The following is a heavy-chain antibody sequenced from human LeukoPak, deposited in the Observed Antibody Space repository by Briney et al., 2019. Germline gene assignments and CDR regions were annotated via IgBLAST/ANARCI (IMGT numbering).Heavy chain of an antibody. D-gene: IGHD3-10*01. CDR2: IYYSGST. J-gene: IGHJ6*03. CDR3: ARLVRGVNYYYMDV. Sequence: PSETLSLTCTVSGGSISSSSYYWGWIRQPPGKGLEWIWSIYYSGSTYYNLSLKSRGTISVDTSKNQFSLKLSSVTAADTAVYYCARLVRGVNYYYMDVWGKGTTVTVSS. V-gene: IGHV4-39*07. CDR1: GGSISSSSYY.